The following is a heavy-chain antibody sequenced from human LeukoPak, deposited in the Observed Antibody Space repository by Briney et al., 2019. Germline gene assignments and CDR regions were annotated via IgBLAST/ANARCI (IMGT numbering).Heavy chain of an antibody. D-gene: IGHD3-10*01. Sequence: GGSLRLSCAASGFSFTTYAMSWVRQAPGKGLECLSTVSDSGAETYYADSVKGQFTIYRDNSWNTVYLQMYSLRAEDTAVYYYAKSHSGAQSGYYDYWGQGALVTVSS. J-gene: IGHJ4*02. CDR3: AKSHSGAQSGYYDY. CDR2: VSDSGAET. V-gene: IGHV3-23*01. CDR1: GFSFTTYA.